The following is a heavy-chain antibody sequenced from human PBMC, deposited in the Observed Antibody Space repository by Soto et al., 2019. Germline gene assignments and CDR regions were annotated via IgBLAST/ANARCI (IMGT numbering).Heavy chain of an antibody. J-gene: IGHJ3*02. CDR3: AKDAFRRYLDWPPAFDI. V-gene: IGHV3-23*01. D-gene: IGHD3-9*01. CDR1: RVTFSSYA. Sequence: PGGSLRLSFAASRVTFSSYAMSLVRQAPGKGLEWVSAISGSGGSTYYADSVKGRFTISRDNSKNTLYLQMNSLRAEDTAVYYCAKDAFRRYLDWPPAFDIWGQGTMVTVSS. CDR2: ISGSGGST.